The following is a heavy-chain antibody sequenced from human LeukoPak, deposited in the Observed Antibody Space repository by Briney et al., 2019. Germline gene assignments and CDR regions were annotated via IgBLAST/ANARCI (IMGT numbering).Heavy chain of an antibody. V-gene: IGHV1-46*01. Sequence: ASVKLSCKASGYTFTSYYMHWVRQAPGQGLEWMGIINPSSGSTTYAQRFQGRVTMTRDTSTSTVYMELSSLRSEDTAVYCCARGHCSGGRCYYYYYGMDVWGQGTTVTVSS. D-gene: IGHD2-15*01. CDR3: ARGHCSGGRCYYYYYGMDV. CDR1: GYTFTSYY. CDR2: INPSSGST. J-gene: IGHJ6*02.